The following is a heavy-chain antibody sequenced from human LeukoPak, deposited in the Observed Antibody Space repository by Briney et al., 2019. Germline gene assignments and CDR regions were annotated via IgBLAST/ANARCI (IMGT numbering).Heavy chain of an antibody. CDR3: ARYSSSWTDAFDI. V-gene: IGHV4-4*07. CDR1: GGSISSYY. CDR2: IYSSGST. D-gene: IGHD6-13*01. J-gene: IGHJ3*02. Sequence: PSETLSLTCIVSGGSISSYYWSWIRQPAGKGLEWIGRIYSSGSTNYNPSLKSRVTMSVDTSKNQFSLKPSSVTAADTAVYYCARYSSSWTDAFDIWGQGTMVTVSS.